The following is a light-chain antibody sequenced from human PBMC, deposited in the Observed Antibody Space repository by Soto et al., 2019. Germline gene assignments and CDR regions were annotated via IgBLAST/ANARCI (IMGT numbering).Light chain of an antibody. CDR3: QQYGSSPLT. Sequence: EIVLTQSPGTLSLSPGERATLSYRASQSVSSSYLAWYQQKPGQAPRLLIYGASSRVTGIPDRFSGSGSGRDFTLTISRVEPEDCAVYYCQQYGSSPLTFGGGTKVEIK. V-gene: IGKV3-20*01. J-gene: IGKJ4*01. CDR1: QSVSSSY. CDR2: GAS.